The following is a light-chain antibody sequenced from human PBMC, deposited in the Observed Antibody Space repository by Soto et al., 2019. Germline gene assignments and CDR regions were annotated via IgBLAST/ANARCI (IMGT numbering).Light chain of an antibody. CDR3: QQYNNWAIT. Sequence: EIVMTQSPATLSVSPGERATLSFRASQSVSSNLAWYQQKPGQAPRLLIYGASTRATGIPARFSGSASGTEFTLTISSLQSEDFAVYYCQQYNNWAITFGQGTRLEIK. CDR2: GAS. J-gene: IGKJ5*01. CDR1: QSVSSN. V-gene: IGKV3-15*01.